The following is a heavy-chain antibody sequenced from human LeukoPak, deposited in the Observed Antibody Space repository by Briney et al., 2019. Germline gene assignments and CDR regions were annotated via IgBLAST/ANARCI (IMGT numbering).Heavy chain of an antibody. Sequence: VASVKVSCKASGGTFSSYAISWVRQAPGQGLEWMGRIIPILGIANYAQKFQGRVTITADRSTSTAYMELSSLRSEDTAVYYCATSAASLEVDNWFDPWGQGTLVTVSS. CDR2: IIPILGIA. CDR1: GGTFSSYA. D-gene: IGHD2-2*01. V-gene: IGHV1-69*04. CDR3: ATSAASLEVDNWFDP. J-gene: IGHJ5*02.